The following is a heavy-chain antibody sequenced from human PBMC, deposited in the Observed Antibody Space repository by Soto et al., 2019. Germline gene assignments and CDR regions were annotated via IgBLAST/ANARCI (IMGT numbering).Heavy chain of an antibody. V-gene: IGHV3-7*01. CDR3: ARYHINGWKFDY. CDR1: GFTFSNYW. D-gene: IGHD6-19*01. J-gene: IGHJ4*02. CDR2: IKQDGSEN. Sequence: EVQLVESGGGLVQPGGSLRLSCAASGFTFSNYWMSWVRQAPGKGLEWVANIKQDGSENYYVDSVKGRITTSRDNTKNSFYMQMNSLSAQDTAVYYCARYHINGWKFDYWGRGTLVTVSS.